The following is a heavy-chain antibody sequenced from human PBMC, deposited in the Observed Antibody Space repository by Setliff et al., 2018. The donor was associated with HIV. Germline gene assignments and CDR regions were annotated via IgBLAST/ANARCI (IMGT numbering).Heavy chain of an antibody. J-gene: IGHJ3*02. V-gene: IGHV1-2*07. D-gene: IGHD3-10*01. CDR3: AGGKGNSGTYRFLFGSPNEIDAFEI. CDR2: INPNSGGT. CDR1: GYILSAYY. Sequence: GASVKVSCKAPGYILSAYYVHWVRQAPGQGLEWMGWINPNSGGTNYAHKFQGRVTLTRDTSISTDYMELSRLTSDDTAVYYCAGGKGNSGTYRFLFGSPNEIDAFEIWGLGTMVTVS.